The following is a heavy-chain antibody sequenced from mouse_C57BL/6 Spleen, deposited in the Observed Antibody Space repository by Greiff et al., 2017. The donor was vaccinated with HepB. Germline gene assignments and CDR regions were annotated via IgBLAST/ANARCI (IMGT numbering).Heavy chain of an antibody. CDR2: IDPSDSET. CDR3: ARWEYYSNYVGY. J-gene: IGHJ2*01. Sequence: QVQLKQPGAELVRPGSSVKLSCKASGYTFTSYWMHWVKQRPIQGLEWIGNIDPSDSETHYNQKFKDKATLTVDKSSSTAYMQLSSLTSEDSAVYYCARWEYYSNYVGYWGQGTTLTVSS. D-gene: IGHD2-5*01. V-gene: IGHV1-52*01. CDR1: GYTFTSYW.